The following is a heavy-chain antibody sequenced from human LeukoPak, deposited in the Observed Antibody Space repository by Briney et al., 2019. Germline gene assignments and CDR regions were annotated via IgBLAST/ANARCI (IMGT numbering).Heavy chain of an antibody. Sequence: PGGSLRLSCVGSGFTFRSHWVNWVRQSPGKGLEWVVNIKPDGINKYYVDSARGRFTVSRDNAKNSAFLQMTSLRAEDTAIYYCATISAQTFDIWGQGTLVSVSS. CDR2: IKPDGINK. CDR1: GFTFRSHW. CDR3: ATISAQTFDI. V-gene: IGHV3-7*01. J-gene: IGHJ3*02. D-gene: IGHD5-24*01.